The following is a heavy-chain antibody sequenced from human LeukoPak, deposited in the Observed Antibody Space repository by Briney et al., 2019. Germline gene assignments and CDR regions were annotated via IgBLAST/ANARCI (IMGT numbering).Heavy chain of an antibody. V-gene: IGHV1-69*13. J-gene: IGHJ4*02. Sequence: GASVKDSCKASGGTFSSYAISWVRQAPGQGLEWMGGIIPIFGTANYAQKFQGRVTITAGESTSTAYMELSSLRSEDTAVYYCARDSSGWFSGGDDPTPFDYWGQGTLVTVSS. CDR2: IIPIFGTA. CDR1: GGTFSSYA. D-gene: IGHD6-19*01. CDR3: ARDSSGWFSGGDDPTPFDY.